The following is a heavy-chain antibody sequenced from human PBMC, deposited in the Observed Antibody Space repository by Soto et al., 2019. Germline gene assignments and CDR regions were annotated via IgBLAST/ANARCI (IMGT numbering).Heavy chain of an antibody. CDR2: MNPNSGNT. CDR1: GYTFTSYD. J-gene: IGHJ4*02. D-gene: IGHD3-9*01. Sequence: ASVKVSCKASGYTFTSYDINWVRQATGQGIEWMGWMNPNSGNTGYAQKFQGRVTITRDTSASTAYMELSSLRSEDTAVYYCARNLMDYDILTGYYMGYYFDYWGQGTLVTVSS. V-gene: IGHV1-8*01. CDR3: ARNLMDYDILTGYYMGYYFDY.